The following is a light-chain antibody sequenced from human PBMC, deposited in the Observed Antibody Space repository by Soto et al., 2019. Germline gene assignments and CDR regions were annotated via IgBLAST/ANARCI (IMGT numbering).Light chain of an antibody. CDR3: QQYGSSPRT. J-gene: IGKJ1*01. Sequence: ERVMTQSPATLSVSPGERATLSCRASESVNSNLAWYQQKPGQAPRLLIYDASTRAAGIPARFSGSGSVTEFTLTISSLQSEDFAVYYCQQYGSSPRTFGQGTKVEIK. CDR1: ESVNSN. CDR2: DAS. V-gene: IGKV3-15*01.